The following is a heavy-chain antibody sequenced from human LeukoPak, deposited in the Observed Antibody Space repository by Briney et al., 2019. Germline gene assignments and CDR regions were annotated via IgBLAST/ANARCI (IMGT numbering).Heavy chain of an antibody. CDR2: INPSGGRA. V-gene: IGHV1-46*01. Sequence: ASVKVSCKASGYTFTSYYMHWVRQAPGQGLEWMGIINPSGGRASYAQKFQGRVTMTRDTSTSTVYMELSSLRSEDTAVYYCARDPYCSSTSCYDVVLDYWGQGTLVTVSS. J-gene: IGHJ4*02. CDR3: ARDPYCSSTSCYDVVLDY. CDR1: GYTFTSYY. D-gene: IGHD2-2*01.